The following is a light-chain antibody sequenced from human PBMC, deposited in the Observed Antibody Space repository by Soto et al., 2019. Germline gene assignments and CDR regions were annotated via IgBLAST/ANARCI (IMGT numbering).Light chain of an antibody. Sequence: DIQMTQSPSSLSASVGDRVTITCRTSQSISDYLNWYQQKPGKAPKLVIYAASTLQSGVPSRFSGSGYGTDFTLTINSLQPEDSAVYYCQQTYSISITFGQGTRLEIK. CDR1: QSISDY. CDR3: QQTYSISIT. CDR2: AAS. J-gene: IGKJ5*01. V-gene: IGKV1-39*01.